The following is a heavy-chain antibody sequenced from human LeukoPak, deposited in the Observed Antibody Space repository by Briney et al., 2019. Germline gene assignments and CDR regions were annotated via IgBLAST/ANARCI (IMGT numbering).Heavy chain of an antibody. CDR1: GFTFSDTW. CDR2: ISWNSDNI. CDR3: AKGGGGPAYYFDY. Sequence: LSGGSLRLSCAASGFTFSDTWMTWVRQAPGKGLEWVSTISWNSDNIGYADSVKGRFTISRDNAKNSLYLQMNSLRAEDTALYYCAKGGGGPAYYFDYWGQGTLVTVSS. V-gene: IGHV3-9*01. D-gene: IGHD3-16*01. J-gene: IGHJ4*02.